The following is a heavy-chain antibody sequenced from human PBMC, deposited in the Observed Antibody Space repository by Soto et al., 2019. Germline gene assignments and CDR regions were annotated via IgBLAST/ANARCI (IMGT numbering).Heavy chain of an antibody. D-gene: IGHD3-22*01. V-gene: IGHV4-39*01. CDR1: GGSISSSSYY. CDR3: ARGAYYDSSGYYLGALDY. J-gene: IGHJ4*02. Sequence: SETLSLTCTVSGGSISSSSYYWGWIRQPPGKGLEWIGSIYYSGSTYYNPSLKSRVTISVDTSKNQFSLKLSSVTAADTAVYYCARGAYYDSSGYYLGALDYWGQGTLVTVSS. CDR2: IYYSGST.